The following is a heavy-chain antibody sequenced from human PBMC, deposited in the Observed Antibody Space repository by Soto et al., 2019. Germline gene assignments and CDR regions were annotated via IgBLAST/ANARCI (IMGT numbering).Heavy chain of an antibody. J-gene: IGHJ4*02. CDR3: ARGRYGDY. CDR2: ISAPNGNT. D-gene: IGHD1-1*01. Sequence: QGHLVQSGAEVKTPGASVKVSCKGSGYAFTTYGITWVRQAPGQGLEWMGWISAPNGNTNYAQKLQGRVTVTRDTSTSTAYMELRSLRSDDTAVYYCARGRYGDYWGQGALVTVSS. CDR1: GYAFTTYG. V-gene: IGHV1-18*01.